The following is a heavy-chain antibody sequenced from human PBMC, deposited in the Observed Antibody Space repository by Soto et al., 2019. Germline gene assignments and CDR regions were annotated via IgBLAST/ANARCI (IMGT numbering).Heavy chain of an antibody. D-gene: IGHD3-10*01. Sequence: QVQLVQSGAEVKKPGASVKVSCKASGYTFTSYGISWVRQAPGQGLEWMGWISAYNGNTNYAQKLQGRVTMTTDTTTRTANNELMRQRSDDTAVYYCARDTFGSGSYYTMEYWGQGTLVTVSS. J-gene: IGHJ4*02. CDR3: ARDTFGSGSYYTMEY. V-gene: IGHV1-18*01. CDR1: GYTFTSYG. CDR2: ISAYNGNT.